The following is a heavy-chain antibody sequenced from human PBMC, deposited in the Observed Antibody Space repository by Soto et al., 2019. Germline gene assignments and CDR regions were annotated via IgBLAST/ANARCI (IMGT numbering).Heavy chain of an antibody. Sequence: PGESLKISCKGSGYSFTSYWIGWVRQMPGKGLEWMGIIYPGDSDTRYSPSFQGQVTISADKSISTAYLQWSSLKASDTAMYYCAIPIGGDSPEYGMDVWGQGTTVTVSS. CDR2: IYPGDSDT. V-gene: IGHV5-51*01. D-gene: IGHD1-26*01. CDR1: GYSFTSYW. CDR3: AIPIGGDSPEYGMDV. J-gene: IGHJ6*02.